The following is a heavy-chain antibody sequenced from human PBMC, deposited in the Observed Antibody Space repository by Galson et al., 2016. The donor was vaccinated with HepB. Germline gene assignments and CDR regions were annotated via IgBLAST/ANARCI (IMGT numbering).Heavy chain of an antibody. CDR2: INPSSGGT. D-gene: IGHD3-10*01. CDR3: SRHHQRSGSGSYHSDFDY. J-gene: IGHJ4*02. CDR1: GYTFTDYY. V-gene: IGHV1-2*02. Sequence: SVKVSCKASGYTFTDYYIHWVRQAPGQGLEWMGWINPSSGGTKYVQKSQGRVTMTGDTSINTAYMELTRVRSDDTAVYYCSRHHQRSGSGSYHSDFDYWGQGTLVTVAS.